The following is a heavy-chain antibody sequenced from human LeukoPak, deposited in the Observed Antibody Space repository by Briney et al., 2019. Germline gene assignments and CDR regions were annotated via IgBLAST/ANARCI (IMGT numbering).Heavy chain of an antibody. D-gene: IGHD5-12*01. Sequence: PGGSLRLSCAASGFTFSSYEMNWVRQAPGKGLEWVSYISSSGSTIYYADSVKGRFTISRDNAKNSLYLQMNSLRAEDTTVYYCARDRSPIVATTDAFDIWGQGTMVTVSS. V-gene: IGHV3-48*03. CDR1: GFTFSSYE. CDR2: ISSSGSTI. J-gene: IGHJ3*02. CDR3: ARDRSPIVATTDAFDI.